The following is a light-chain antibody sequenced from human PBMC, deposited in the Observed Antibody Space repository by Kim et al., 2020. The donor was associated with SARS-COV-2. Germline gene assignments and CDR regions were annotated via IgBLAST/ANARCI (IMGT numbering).Light chain of an antibody. CDR3: QQYDNLPPG. Sequence: ASVGDRVTITCQASQEISNYLNWYQQKPGKAPKLLIYDASNLETGVPSRFSGSGSGTDFTFTISSLQPEDIATYYCQQYDNLPPGFGQGTRLEIK. CDR1: QEISNY. CDR2: DAS. V-gene: IGKV1-33*01. J-gene: IGKJ5*01.